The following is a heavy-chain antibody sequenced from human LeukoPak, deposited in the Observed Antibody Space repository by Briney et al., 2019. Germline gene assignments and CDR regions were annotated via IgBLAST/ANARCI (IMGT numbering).Heavy chain of an antibody. CDR2: INPNSGGT. Sequence: GASVKVSCKASGYTFTGYYMHWVRQAPGQRLEWMGWINPNSGGTNYAQKFQGRVTMTRDTSISTAYMELRSLRSDDTAVYYCARDQRTVIAAAGPRRLDPWGQGTLVTVSS. D-gene: IGHD6-13*01. V-gene: IGHV1-2*02. J-gene: IGHJ5*02. CDR1: GYTFTGYY. CDR3: ARDQRTVIAAAGPRRLDP.